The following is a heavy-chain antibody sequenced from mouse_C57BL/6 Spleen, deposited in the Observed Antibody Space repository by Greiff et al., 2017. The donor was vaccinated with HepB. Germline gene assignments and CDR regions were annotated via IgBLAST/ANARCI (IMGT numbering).Heavy chain of an antibody. CDR3: ARYGGYGNYDAMDY. D-gene: IGHD2-1*01. J-gene: IGHJ4*01. Sequence: VQLQQPGAELVKPGASVKMSCKASGYTFTSYWITWVKQRPGQGLEWIGDIYPGSGSTNYNEKFKSKATLTVDTSSSTAYMQLSSLTSEDSAVYYCARYGGYGNYDAMDYWGQGTSVTVSS. CDR1: GYTFTSYW. CDR2: IYPGSGST. V-gene: IGHV1-55*01.